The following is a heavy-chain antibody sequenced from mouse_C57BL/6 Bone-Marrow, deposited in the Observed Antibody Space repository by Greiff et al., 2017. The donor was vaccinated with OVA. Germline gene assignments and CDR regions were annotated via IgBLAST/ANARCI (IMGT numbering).Heavy chain of an antibody. D-gene: IGHD2-5*01. V-gene: IGHV5-9-1*02. CDR1: GFTFSSYA. CDR2: ISRGGDYI. Sequence: EVQGVESGEGLVKPGGSLKLSCAASGFTFSSYAMSWVRQTPEKRLEWVAYISRGGDYIYYADTLKGRFTISRDNARNTLYLQMSSLKSEDTAMYYCTRDLGAYYSNYHFAYWGQGTLVTVSA. CDR3: TRDLGAYYSNYHFAY. J-gene: IGHJ3*01.